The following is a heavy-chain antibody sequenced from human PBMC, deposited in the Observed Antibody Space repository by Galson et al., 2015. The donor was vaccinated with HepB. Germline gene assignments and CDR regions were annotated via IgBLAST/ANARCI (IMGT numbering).Heavy chain of an antibody. CDR3: ARAYGTYFDY. Sequence: SVKVSCKASGYTFINFHLHWIRQVPGQGLEWLGIVNPGDGSTIYSQKFQGRVTMARDTSTTTVYMELSSLRSDDTAIYFCARAYGTYFDYWGQGTLITVSS. J-gene: IGHJ4*02. D-gene: IGHD3-16*01. CDR1: GYTFINFH. V-gene: IGHV1-46*01. CDR2: VNPGDGST.